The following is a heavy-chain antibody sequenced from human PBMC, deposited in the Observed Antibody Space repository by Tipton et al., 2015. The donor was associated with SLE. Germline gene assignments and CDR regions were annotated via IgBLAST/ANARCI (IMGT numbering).Heavy chain of an antibody. CDR3: ARVGVSNDFWSGYTYYYYMDV. Sequence: QLVQSGAEVKKPGASVKVSCKASGYTFTSYGISWVRQAPGQGLEWMGWISAYNGNTNYAQKLQGRVTMTTDTSTSTAYMELRSLRSDDTAVYYCARVGVSNDFWSGYTYYYYMDVWGKGTTVTVSS. CDR2: ISAYNGNT. J-gene: IGHJ6*03. V-gene: IGHV1-18*01. D-gene: IGHD3-3*01. CDR1: GYTFTSYG.